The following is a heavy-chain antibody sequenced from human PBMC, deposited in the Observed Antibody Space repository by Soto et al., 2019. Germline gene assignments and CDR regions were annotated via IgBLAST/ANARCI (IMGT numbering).Heavy chain of an antibody. J-gene: IGHJ4*02. CDR2: IIPSGRST. Sequence: ASVKASCKASGYTFTSYYMNWVRKAPGQGLEWMGIIIPSGRSTSYAQKFQGRVTMTRDTSTSTVYMELSSLRSEDTAVYYCARGYSSGCYYFDYWGQGTLVTVSS. D-gene: IGHD3-22*01. V-gene: IGHV1-46*01. CDR1: GYTFTSYY. CDR3: ARGYSSGCYYFDY.